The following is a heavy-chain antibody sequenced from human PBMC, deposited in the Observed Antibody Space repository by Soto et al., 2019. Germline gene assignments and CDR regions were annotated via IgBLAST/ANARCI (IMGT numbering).Heavy chain of an antibody. CDR3: ARVVVPAAMDY. CDR1: GFTFSSYS. V-gene: IGHV3-21*01. J-gene: IGHJ4*02. D-gene: IGHD2-2*01. Sequence: GGSLRLSCAASGFTFSSYSMNWVRQAPGKGLEWVSSISSSSSYIYYADSVKGRFTISRDNAKNSLYLQMNSLRAEDTAVYYCARVVVPAAMDYWGQGTLVTVSS. CDR2: ISSSSSYI.